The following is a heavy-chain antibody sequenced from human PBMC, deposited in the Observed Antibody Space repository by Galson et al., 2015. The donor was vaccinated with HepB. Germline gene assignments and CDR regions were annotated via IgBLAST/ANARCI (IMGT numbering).Heavy chain of an antibody. CDR2: IKVSGRT. V-gene: IGHV4-34*01. D-gene: IGHD3-10*01. CDR3: ARVVLAWFGELSTPSWFDP. CDR1: GGSFSGYY. J-gene: IGHJ5*02. Sequence: ETLSLTCAVSGGSFSGYYWSWIRQPPGMGLEWIGEIKVSGRTNYNPFLESRVTISLDTSKNLFSLKVNPVPAADTAVYYCARVVLAWFGELSTPSWFDPWGQGTLVTVSS.